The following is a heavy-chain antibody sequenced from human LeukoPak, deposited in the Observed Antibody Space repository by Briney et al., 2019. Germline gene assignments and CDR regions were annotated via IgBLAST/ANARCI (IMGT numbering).Heavy chain of an antibody. Sequence: GGSLRLSCAASGFTFSSHWMHWVRQGPGKGLVWVSRIKGDGTGPSYADSLKGRFTISRDNAKSTLYMQMNSLRAEDTAVYYCAKDKGEQQLVLGYWGQGTLVTVSS. V-gene: IGHV3-74*01. D-gene: IGHD6-13*01. CDR2: IKGDGTGP. CDR1: GFTFSSHW. CDR3: AKDKGEQQLVLGY. J-gene: IGHJ4*02.